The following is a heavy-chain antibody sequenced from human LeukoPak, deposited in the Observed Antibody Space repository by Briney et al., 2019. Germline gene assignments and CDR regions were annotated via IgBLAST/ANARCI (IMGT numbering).Heavy chain of an antibody. Sequence: SQTLSLTCTVSGGSISSGDYYWSWIRQPPGKGLEWIGEINHSGSTNYNPSLKSRVTISVDTSKNQFSLKLSSVTAADTAVYYCARTKTDSNYYYYGMDVWGQGTTVTVSS. CDR1: GGSISSGDYY. CDR3: ARTKTDSNYYYYGMDV. CDR2: INHSGST. J-gene: IGHJ6*02. V-gene: IGHV4-30-4*01. D-gene: IGHD4-11*01.